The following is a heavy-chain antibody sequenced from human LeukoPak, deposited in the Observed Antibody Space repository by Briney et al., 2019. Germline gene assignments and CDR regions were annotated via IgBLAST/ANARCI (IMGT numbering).Heavy chain of an antibody. D-gene: IGHD3-3*01. CDR3: ASSVTYYDFWSGYYTWGYYFDY. CDR1: GFTFSNYA. J-gene: IGHJ4*02. Sequence: GGSLRLSCAASGFTFSNYAMNWVRQAPGKGLEWVSGISGSSGSTFYADSVKGRFTISRDNAKNSLYLQMNSLRAEDTAVYYCASSVTYYDFWSGYYTWGYYFDYWGQGTLVTVSS. CDR2: ISGSSGST. V-gene: IGHV3-23*01.